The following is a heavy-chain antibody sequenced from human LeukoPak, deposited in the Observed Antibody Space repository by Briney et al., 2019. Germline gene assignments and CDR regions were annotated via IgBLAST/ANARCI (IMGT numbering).Heavy chain of an antibody. D-gene: IGHD4-23*01. CDR3: ARDLGTTVVTPDYFDL. CDR2: IYHSGST. J-gene: IGHJ2*01. CDR1: GGSISSSNW. V-gene: IGHV4-4*02. Sequence: SGTLSLTCAVSGGSISSSNWWSWVRQPPGKGLEWIGEIYHSGSTNYNPSLKSRVTISVDKSKNQFSLKLNSVTAADMAVYYCARDLGTTVVTPDYFDLWGRGTLVTVSS.